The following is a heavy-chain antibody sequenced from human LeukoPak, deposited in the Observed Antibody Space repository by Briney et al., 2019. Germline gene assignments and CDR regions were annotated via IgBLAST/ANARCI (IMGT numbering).Heavy chain of an antibody. CDR3: ARQRTGTIYYFDY. CDR2: IYTSGST. J-gene: IGHJ4*02. V-gene: IGHV4-61*02. CDR1: GGSISSGSYY. D-gene: IGHD1-1*01. Sequence: SETLSLTCTVSGGSISSGSYYWSWIRQPAGKGLEWIGRIYTSGSTNYNPSLKSRVTISVDTSKNQFSLKLSSVTAADTAVYYCARQRTGTIYYFDYWGQGTLDTVSS.